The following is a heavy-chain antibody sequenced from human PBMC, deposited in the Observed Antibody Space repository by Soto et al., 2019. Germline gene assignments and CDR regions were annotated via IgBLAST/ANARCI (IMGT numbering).Heavy chain of an antibody. J-gene: IGHJ4*02. V-gene: IGHV3-30*03. Sequence: QAQLVESGGGVVQPGRSLRLSCAASGFTFSSYGMHWVRQAPGKGLEWVAVISYDGSNKYYADSVKGRFTISRDNSKNTLYLQMNSLRAEDTAVYYCALSYGDYYDSSGYDYWGQGTLVTVSS. CDR2: ISYDGSNK. CDR3: ALSYGDYYDSSGYDY. CDR1: GFTFSSYG. D-gene: IGHD3-22*01.